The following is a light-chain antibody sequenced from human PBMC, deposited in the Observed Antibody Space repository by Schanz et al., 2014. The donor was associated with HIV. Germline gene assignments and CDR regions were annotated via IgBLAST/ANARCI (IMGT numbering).Light chain of an antibody. Sequence: QSALTQPASVSGSPGQSITISCTGTSSGVGGYNYLSRYQQHPGKAPKLMIYDVSNRPSGVSNRFSGSKSGNTASLTISGLQAEDEADYYCSSYTVISTGVFGTGTKLTVL. J-gene: IGLJ1*01. CDR2: DVS. CDR1: SSGVGGYNY. V-gene: IGLV2-14*01. CDR3: SSYTVISTGV.